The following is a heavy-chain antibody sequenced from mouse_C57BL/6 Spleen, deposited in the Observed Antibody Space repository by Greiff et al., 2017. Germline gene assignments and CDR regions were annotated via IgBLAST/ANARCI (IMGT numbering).Heavy chain of an antibody. CDR3: ARKDYGSSYVGFAY. Sequence: EVQRVESGGGLVKPGGSLKLSCAASGFTFSDYGMHWVRQAPEKGLEWVVYISSGSSTIYYADTVKGRFTISRDNAKNTLFLQMTSLRSEDTAMYYCARKDYGSSYVGFAYWGQGTLVTVSA. J-gene: IGHJ3*01. CDR2: ISSGSSTI. V-gene: IGHV5-17*01. D-gene: IGHD1-1*01. CDR1: GFTFSDYG.